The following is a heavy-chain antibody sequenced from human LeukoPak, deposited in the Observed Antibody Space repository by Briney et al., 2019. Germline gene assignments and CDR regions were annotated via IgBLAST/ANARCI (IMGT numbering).Heavy chain of an antibody. CDR3: ATYSSLNRREFQF. CDR1: GFTFSNYW. D-gene: IGHD3-22*01. CDR2: IKTDGSEK. Sequence: GGSLRLSCGGSGFTFSNYWMGWVRQAPGKGLQWVANIKTDGSEKYYVDSVKGRFTISRDNAKNSLYLQMNSLRAEDTAVYYCATYSSLNRREFQFWGRGTLLTVSS. J-gene: IGHJ1*01. V-gene: IGHV3-7*01.